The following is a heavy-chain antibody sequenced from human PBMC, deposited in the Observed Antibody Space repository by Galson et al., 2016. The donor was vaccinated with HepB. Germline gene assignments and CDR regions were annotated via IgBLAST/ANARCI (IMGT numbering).Heavy chain of an antibody. CDR3: ARDGDYYYDSYGYYQFDY. CDR2: IKQDGSEK. J-gene: IGHJ4*02. Sequence: SLRLSCAASGFTFSGYWMSWVRQTPGKGLEWVANIKQDGSEKYYVDSVKGRFTISRDNAKNSLYLQMNSLRAEDTAMYYCARDGDYYYDSYGYYQFDYWGQGTLVTVSS. D-gene: IGHD3-22*01. CDR1: GFTFSGYW. V-gene: IGHV3-7*01.